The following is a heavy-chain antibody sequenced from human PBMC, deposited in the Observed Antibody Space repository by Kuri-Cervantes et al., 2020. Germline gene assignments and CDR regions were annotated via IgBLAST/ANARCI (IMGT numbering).Heavy chain of an antibody. J-gene: IGHJ5*02. Sequence: GGSLRLSCTASGFTFGDYAMSWVRQAPGKGLEWVGFIRSKAYGGTTEYAASVKGRFTISRDDSKSIAYLQMNSLKTEDTAVYYCTTRIMITFGGVIVTKRWFDPWGQGTLVPSPQ. CDR1: GFTFGDYA. D-gene: IGHD3-16*02. CDR3: TTRIMITFGGVIVTKRWFDP. V-gene: IGHV3-49*04. CDR2: IRSKAYGGTT.